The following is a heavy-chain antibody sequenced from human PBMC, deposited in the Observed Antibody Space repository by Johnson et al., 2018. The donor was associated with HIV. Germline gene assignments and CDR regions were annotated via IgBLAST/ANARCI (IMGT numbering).Heavy chain of an antibody. CDR2: ISSSGSTI. V-gene: IGHV3-11*04. J-gene: IGHJ3*02. CDR1: GFTFSHYY. CDR3: ARERGEGGSYYSFRRDAFDI. Sequence: QMQLVESGGGLVKPGGSLRLSCAASGFTFSHYYMSWIRQAPGKGLEWVSYISSSGSTIYYAASVKGRFTISRDNAKNSLYLQMNSRIAEDTAVYYCARERGEGGSYYSFRRDAFDIWGQGTMVTVSS. D-gene: IGHD1-26*01.